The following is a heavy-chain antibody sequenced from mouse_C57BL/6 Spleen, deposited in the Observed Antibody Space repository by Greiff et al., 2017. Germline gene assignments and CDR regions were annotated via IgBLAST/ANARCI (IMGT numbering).Heavy chain of an antibody. D-gene: IGHD1-2*01. CDR3: ARITPALYAMDY. V-gene: IGHV1-59*01. CDR2: IDPSDSYT. Sequence: QVQLQQPGAELVRPGTSVKLSCKASGYTFTSYWMHWVKQRPGQGLEWIGVIDPSDSYTNYNQKFKGKATLTVDTSSSTAYMQLSSLTSEDSAVYYCARITPALYAMDYWGQGTSGTVSA. CDR1: GYTFTSYW. J-gene: IGHJ4*01.